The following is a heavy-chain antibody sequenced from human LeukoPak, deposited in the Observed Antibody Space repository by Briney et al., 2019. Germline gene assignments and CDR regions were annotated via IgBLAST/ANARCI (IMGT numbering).Heavy chain of an antibody. CDR2: IKQDGSEK. J-gene: IGHJ4*02. CDR3: ARDLPTNILTGYDFRRGGGAQGQ. V-gene: IGHV3-7*01. D-gene: IGHD3-9*01. CDR1: RFSFSDYD. Sequence: PGGSLRLSCRASRFSFSDYDMHWVRQAPGKGLEWVANIKQDGSEKYYVDSVKGRFTISRDNAKNSLYLQMNSLRAEDTAVYYCARDLPTNILTGYDFRRGGGAQGQWGQGTLVTVSS.